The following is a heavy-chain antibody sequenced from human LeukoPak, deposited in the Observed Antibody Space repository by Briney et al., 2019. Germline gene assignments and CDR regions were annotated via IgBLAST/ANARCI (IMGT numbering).Heavy chain of an antibody. J-gene: IGHJ4*02. D-gene: IGHD3-22*01. CDR3: ARGYYYDSRVFDY. CDR2: IYYSGST. CDR1: GGSISSGGYY. V-gene: IGHV4-31*03. Sequence: SETLSLTCTVSGGSISSGGYYWSWIRQHPGKGLEWIEYIYYSGSTYYNPSLKSRVTISVDTSKNQFSLKLSSVTAADTAVYYCARGYYYDSRVFDYWGQGTLVTVSS.